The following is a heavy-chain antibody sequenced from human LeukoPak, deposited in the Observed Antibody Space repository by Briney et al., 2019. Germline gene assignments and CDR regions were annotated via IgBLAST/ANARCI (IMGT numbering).Heavy chain of an antibody. CDR1: GGSISNSSDY. D-gene: IGHD2-21*02. Sequence: SETLSLTCTVSGGSISNSSDYWGWIRQPPGKGLEWIGSIYYSGSTYYNPSLKSRVTISVDTSKNQFSLNLSSVSAADTAVYYCARRSPQGWGGDCYFDYWGQGTLVTVSS. CDR2: IYYSGST. V-gene: IGHV4-39*01. CDR3: ARRSPQGWGGDCYFDY. J-gene: IGHJ4*02.